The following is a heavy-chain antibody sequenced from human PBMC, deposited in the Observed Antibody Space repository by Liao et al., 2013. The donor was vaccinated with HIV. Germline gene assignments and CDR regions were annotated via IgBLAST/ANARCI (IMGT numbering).Heavy chain of an antibody. CDR3: ARDVVNWFDP. CDR2: IYYSGSS. Sequence: QVQLQESGPGLVKPSETLSLTCTVSGDSISSYYWSWIRQPPGKGLEWIAYIYYSGSSNYNPSLKSRVTISVDTSKNQFSLRLSSVTATDTAVYYCARDVVNWFDPWGQGTLVTVSS. J-gene: IGHJ5*02. V-gene: IGHV4-59*12. CDR1: GDSISSYY. D-gene: IGHD2-15*01.